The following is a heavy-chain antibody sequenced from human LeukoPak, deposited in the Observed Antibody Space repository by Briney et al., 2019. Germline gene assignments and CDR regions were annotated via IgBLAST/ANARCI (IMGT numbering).Heavy chain of an antibody. CDR1: GGSFSGYY. CDR2: INHSGST. D-gene: IGHD2-15*01. Sequence: SETLSLTCAVYGGSFSGYYWSWIRQPPGKGLEWIGEINHSGSTNYNPSLKSRVTISVDTSKNQFSLKLSSVTAADTAVYYCARARNCSGGSCYGGVGYWGQGTQVTVSS. CDR3: ARARNCSGGSCYGGVGY. V-gene: IGHV4-34*01. J-gene: IGHJ4*02.